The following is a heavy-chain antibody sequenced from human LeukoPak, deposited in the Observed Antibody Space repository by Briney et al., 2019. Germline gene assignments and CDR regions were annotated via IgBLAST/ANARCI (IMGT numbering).Heavy chain of an antibody. D-gene: IGHD1-26*01. J-gene: IGHJ5*02. Sequence: ASVKVSCKVSGYTLTELSMHWVRQAPGKGLERMGGFDPEDGETIYAQKFQGRVTMTEDTSTDTAYMELSSLRSEDTAVYYCATVSGSYYWFDPWGQGTLVTVSS. V-gene: IGHV1-24*01. CDR3: ATVSGSYYWFDP. CDR2: FDPEDGET. CDR1: GYTLTELS.